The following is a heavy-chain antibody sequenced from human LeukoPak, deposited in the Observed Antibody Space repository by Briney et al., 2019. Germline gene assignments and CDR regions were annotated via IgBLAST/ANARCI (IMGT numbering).Heavy chain of an antibody. J-gene: IGHJ4*02. CDR2: INHNGNVN. V-gene: IGHV3-7*01. CDR1: GFTFSSYW. Sequence: GGSLRLSCAASGFTFSSYWMNWARQAPGKGLEWVASINHNGNVNYYVDSVKGRFTISRDNAKNSLYLQMNSLRTEDTAVYYCANERGYNYGYSFDYWGQGTLVTVSS. D-gene: IGHD5-18*01. CDR3: ANERGYNYGYSFDY.